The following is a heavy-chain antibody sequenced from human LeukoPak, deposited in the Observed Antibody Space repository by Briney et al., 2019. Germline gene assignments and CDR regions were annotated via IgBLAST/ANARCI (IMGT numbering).Heavy chain of an antibody. Sequence: GGSLRLSCAASGFSFTTYWMSWVRQAPGKGLEWVSVISVSGFSTYYADSVKGRFTISRDMSKSTLYLQMNSLRAEDTAIYYCAKNHDSNTYHTDDAFDIWGQGTMVTVSS. J-gene: IGHJ3*02. CDR3: AKNHDSNTYHTDDAFDI. D-gene: IGHD2/OR15-2a*01. CDR1: GFSFTTYW. CDR2: ISVSGFST. V-gene: IGHV3-23*01.